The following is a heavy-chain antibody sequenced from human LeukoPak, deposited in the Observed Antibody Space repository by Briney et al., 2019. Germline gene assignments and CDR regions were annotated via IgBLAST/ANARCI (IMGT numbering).Heavy chain of an antibody. V-gene: IGHV4-61*02. CDR3: AMRRVAMATIYAFDI. Sequence: SQTLSLTCTVSGGSISSGSYYWSWIRQPAGKGLEWIGRVYTSGSTNYNPSLKSRVTISVDTSKNQFSLKLSSVTAADTAVYYCAMRRVAMATIYAFDIWGQGTMVTVSS. CDR1: GGSISSGSYY. D-gene: IGHD5-24*01. CDR2: VYTSGST. J-gene: IGHJ3*02.